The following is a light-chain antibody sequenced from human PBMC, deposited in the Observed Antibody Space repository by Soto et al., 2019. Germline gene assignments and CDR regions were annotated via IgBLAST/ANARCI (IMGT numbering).Light chain of an antibody. CDR3: QQYNNSPYT. Sequence: EIVMTQSPATLSLSPGERATLSCRASQSVSSNLACYQQKPGQAPRLLIYGASTRATGIPASFSGSGSGTELTVTISRLQSEDFAVCYVQQYNNSPYTCGQGTKLEIQ. V-gene: IGKV3-15*01. J-gene: IGKJ2*01. CDR2: GAS. CDR1: QSVSSN.